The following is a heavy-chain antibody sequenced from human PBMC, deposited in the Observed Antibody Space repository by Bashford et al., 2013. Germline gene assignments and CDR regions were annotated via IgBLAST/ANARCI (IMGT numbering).Heavy chain of an antibody. D-gene: IGHD2-2*01. CDR2: IIPILGIA. J-gene: IGHJ5*02. Sequence: SSYAISWVRQAPGQGLEWMGGIIPILGIANYAQKFQGRVTITADKSTSTAYMELSSLRSEDTAVYYCASGGCSSTSCYAVSWFDPWGQGTLVTVSS. CDR1: SSYA. V-gene: IGHV1-69*10. CDR3: ASGGCSSTSCYAVSWFDP.